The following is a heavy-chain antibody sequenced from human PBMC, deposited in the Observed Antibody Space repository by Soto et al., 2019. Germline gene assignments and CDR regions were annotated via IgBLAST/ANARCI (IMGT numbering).Heavy chain of an antibody. CDR3: AKRSPYSSGWYSPIFDY. Sequence: SCKASGDTFTANYIHWVLQAPGKGLEWVSVISESGGSTHYADSVRGRFTVSRDNSKNSLSLRMNSLRDEDTAVYFCAKRSPYSSGWYSPIFDYWGQGALVTVSS. CDR1: GDTFTANY. CDR2: ISESGGST. V-gene: IGHV3-23*01. D-gene: IGHD6-13*01. J-gene: IGHJ4*02.